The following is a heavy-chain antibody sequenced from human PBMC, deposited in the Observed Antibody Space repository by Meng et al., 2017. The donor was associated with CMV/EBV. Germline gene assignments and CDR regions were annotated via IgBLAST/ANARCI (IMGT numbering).Heavy chain of an antibody. CDR3: TGQDCSSTICYTQTDYYYYGMDF. D-gene: IGHD2-2*02. CDR2: IIPILGTA. CDR1: GGTFSSYA. J-gene: IGHJ6*02. V-gene: IGHV1-69*05. Sequence: SVKVSCQASGGTFSSYAISWVRQAPGQGLEWMGGIIPILGTANYAQKFQGRVTITTDESTSTAYMELSSMRSEETAVYYCTGQDCSSTICYTQTDYYYYGMDFWGQGTTVTVSS.